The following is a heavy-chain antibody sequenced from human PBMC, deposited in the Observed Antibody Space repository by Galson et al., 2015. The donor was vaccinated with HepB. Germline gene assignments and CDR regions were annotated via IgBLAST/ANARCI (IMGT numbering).Heavy chain of an antibody. CDR2: TYYRAKWYN. D-gene: IGHD3-22*01. V-gene: IGHV6-1*01. J-gene: IGHJ4*02. Sequence: CAISGDSVSANTAAWNWIRQSPSRGLEWLGRTYYRAKWYNDYAISVKSRMTINPDTYKNQFSLQLNSVTPEDTAVYYCARAYSSGYWEFDYWGQGNLVTVSS. CDR3: ARAYSSGYWEFDY. CDR1: GDSVSANTAA.